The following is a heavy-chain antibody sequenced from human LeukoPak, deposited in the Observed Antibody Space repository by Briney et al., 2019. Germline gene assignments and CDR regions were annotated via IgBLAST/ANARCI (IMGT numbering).Heavy chain of an antibody. V-gene: IGHV4-59*01. Sequence: KPSETLSLTCTVSGGSISSYYWSWIRQPPGKGLEWIGYIYYSGSTNYNPSLKSRVTISVDTSKNQFSLKLSSVTAADTAVYYCARAELPSPFDYWGQGTLVTVSS. CDR1: GGSISSYY. J-gene: IGHJ4*02. CDR3: ARAELPSPFDY. D-gene: IGHD1-7*01. CDR2: IYYSGST.